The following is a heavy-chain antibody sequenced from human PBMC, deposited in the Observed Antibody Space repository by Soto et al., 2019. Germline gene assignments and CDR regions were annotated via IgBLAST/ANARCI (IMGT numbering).Heavy chain of an antibody. D-gene: IGHD6-13*01. J-gene: IGHJ6*02. CDR3: AAVHSSSWSNGPYGMDV. Sequence: SVKVSGKASGFTFTSSAVQWLRQARVQRLEWIGWIVVGSGNTNYAQKFQERVTITRDMSTSTAYMELSSLRSEDTAVYYCAAVHSSSWSNGPYGMDVWGQGTTVTVSS. CDR2: IVVGSGNT. CDR1: GFTFTSSA. V-gene: IGHV1-58*01.